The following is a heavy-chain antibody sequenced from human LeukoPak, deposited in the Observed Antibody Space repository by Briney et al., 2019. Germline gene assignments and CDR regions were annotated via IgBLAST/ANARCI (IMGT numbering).Heavy chain of an antibody. CDR2: IKQDGSEK. Sequence: GGSLRLSCAASRFTFSSYWMSWVRQAPGKGLEWVANIKQDGSEKYYVDSVKGRFTISRDNAKNSLYLQMNSLRAEDTAVYYCARSGSSGYLDYWGQGTLVTVSS. J-gene: IGHJ4*02. CDR1: RFTFSSYW. V-gene: IGHV3-7*01. CDR3: ARSGSSGYLDY. D-gene: IGHD3-22*01.